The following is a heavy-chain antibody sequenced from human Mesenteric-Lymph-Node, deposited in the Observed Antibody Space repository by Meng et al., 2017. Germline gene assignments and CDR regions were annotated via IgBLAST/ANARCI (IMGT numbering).Heavy chain of an antibody. CDR1: GGSMSSGNYY. D-gene: IGHD3-10*01. J-gene: IGHJ5*02. CDR2: MHHSGSA. CDR3: ARASYGSGSPLGESWFDP. V-gene: IGHV4-30-4*01. Sequence: QVPQEASGPGLVEPSQTLSLTCTGSGGSMSSGNYYWSWIRQPPGKGLEWIGYMHHSGSAYYNSSLKSRVTISADTSKNQFSLKLSSVTAADTAVYYCARASYGSGSPLGESWFDPWGQGTLVTVSS.